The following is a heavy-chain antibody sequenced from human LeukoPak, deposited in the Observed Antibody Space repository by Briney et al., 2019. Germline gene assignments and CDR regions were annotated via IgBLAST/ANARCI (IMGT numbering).Heavy chain of an antibody. CDR3: ARKTRTPDAFDI. V-gene: IGHV3-21*01. CDR1: GFTFSSYG. J-gene: IGHJ3*02. D-gene: IGHD1-14*01. CDR2: ISSSSSYI. Sequence: GGSLRLSCAASGFTFSSYGMHWVRQAPGKGLEWVSSISSSSSYIYYADSVKGRFTISRDNAKNSLYLQMNSLRAEDTAVYYCARKTRTPDAFDIWGQGTMVTVSS.